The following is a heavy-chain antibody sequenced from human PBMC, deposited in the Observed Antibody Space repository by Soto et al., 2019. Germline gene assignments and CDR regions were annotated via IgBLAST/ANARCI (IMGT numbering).Heavy chain of an antibody. J-gene: IGHJ2*01. CDR1: GFSFSDHY. D-gene: IGHD2-2*01. V-gene: IGHV3-72*01. Sequence: EVQLVESGGGSVQPGGSLRLSCAASGFSFSDHYMDWVRQAPGKGLEWVGLIRNRPNSYTTEYAASVKGRFTISRDDSKNSLYLQMNSLNTADTAVYYCTRNKPSSWYFDLWGRGTLVTVSS. CDR3: TRNKPSSWYFDL. CDR2: IRNRPNSYTT.